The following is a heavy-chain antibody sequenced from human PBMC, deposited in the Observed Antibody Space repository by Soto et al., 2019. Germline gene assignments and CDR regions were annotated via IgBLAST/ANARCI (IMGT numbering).Heavy chain of an antibody. Sequence: QVQLVESGGGVVQPGRSLRLSCAASGFIFSNYGMHWVRQAPGKGLEWVAFISYDGSSEQYADSVKGQFTVYKDNSKNALLLVANNLRTEDTAVYYCGKRLDSGSHVGLEKWGQGTLVTVSS. J-gene: IGHJ4*02. D-gene: IGHD1-26*01. CDR1: GFIFSNYG. V-gene: IGHV3-30*18. CDR3: GKRLDSGSHVGLEK. CDR2: ISYDGSSE.